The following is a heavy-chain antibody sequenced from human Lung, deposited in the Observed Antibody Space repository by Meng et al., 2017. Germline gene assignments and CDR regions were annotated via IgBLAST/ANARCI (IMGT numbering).Heavy chain of an antibody. CDR1: GFTFSSYS. Sequence: EVQLVEYGGGLVKPGGSLRLSCAASGFTFSSYSMKWVRQAAGKGLDWVSSISRSSAYADSVTGRFTISRDNAKNSLYLQMNSLRAEDTAVYYCARGRVVVAATPSDYWGQGTMVTVSS. CDR2: ISRSSA. V-gene: IGHV3-21*01. CDR3: ARGRVVVAATPSDY. D-gene: IGHD2-15*01. J-gene: IGHJ4*02.